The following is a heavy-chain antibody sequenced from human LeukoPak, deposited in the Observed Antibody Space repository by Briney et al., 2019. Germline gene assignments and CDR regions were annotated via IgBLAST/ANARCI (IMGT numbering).Heavy chain of an antibody. Sequence: SVKVSCKASGYTFTKYGISWVRQAPGQGLEWMGWINTYNGHTSYVQRFQGRLTMTTDTSTSRAYMEMGSLSSDDTAMYYLAVIIVVVARNSDDAIDIWGQATIVIVSS. CDR1: GYTFTKYG. CDR3: AVIIVVVARNSDDAIDI. D-gene: IGHD2-2*01. J-gene: IGHJ3*02. CDR2: INTYNGHT. V-gene: IGHV1-18*01.